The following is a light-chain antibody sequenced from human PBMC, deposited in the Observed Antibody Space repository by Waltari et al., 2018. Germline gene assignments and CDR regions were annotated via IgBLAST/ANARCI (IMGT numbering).Light chain of an antibody. J-gene: IGLJ3*02. CDR2: RNN. CDR3: QSYDSSLTV. CDR1: RSNIRAAFD. V-gene: IGLV1-40*01. Sequence: QSVLTQPPSVSGAPGLRVTISCTRSRSNIRAAFDVHWCQEFAGAALKLLVHRNNNRQSGLPQRFSGSKSGTSDSLVISGLQAEDEAEYYCQSYDSSLTVFGGGTRVTVL.